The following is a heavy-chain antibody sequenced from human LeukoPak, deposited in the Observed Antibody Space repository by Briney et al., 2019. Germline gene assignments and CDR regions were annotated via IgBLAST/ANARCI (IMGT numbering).Heavy chain of an antibody. J-gene: IGHJ2*01. Sequence: GGSLRLSCAASGFTFSSYAMSWVRQAPGKGLEWVSAISGSGGSTYYADSVKGRFTISRDNSKNTLYLQMNSLRAEDTAVYYCAKDIYYYESSGYSFDLWGRGTLVTVSS. CDR3: AKDIYYYESSGYSFDL. CDR2: ISGSGGST. CDR1: GFTFSSYA. D-gene: IGHD3-22*01. V-gene: IGHV3-23*01.